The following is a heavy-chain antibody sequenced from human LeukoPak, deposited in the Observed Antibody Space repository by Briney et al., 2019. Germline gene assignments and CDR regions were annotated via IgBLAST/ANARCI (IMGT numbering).Heavy chain of an antibody. V-gene: IGHV1-18*01. J-gene: IGHJ3*02. D-gene: IGHD3-10*01. CDR3: ARDSRITMVRGVGGAFDI. CDR2: ISAYNGNT. CDR1: GYTFTSYG. Sequence: GASVKVSCKASGYTFTSYGISWVRQAPGQGLEWMGWISAYNGNTNYAQKLQGRVTMTTDTSTSTAYMELRSLRSDDTAVYYCARDSRITMVRGVGGAFDIWGQGTMVTVSS.